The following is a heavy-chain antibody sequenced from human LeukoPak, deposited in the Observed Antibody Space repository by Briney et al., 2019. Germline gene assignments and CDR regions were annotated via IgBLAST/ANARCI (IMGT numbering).Heavy chain of an antibody. V-gene: IGHV3-23*01. J-gene: IGHJ4*02. Sequence: GGSLRLSCAASGFTFSNYAMSWVRQAPGKGLEWVSTISGSGGSTYNAESVKGRFTISRDNSKNTLSLQMNSLRAEDTAVYYCAKSQAGMIRVTAMGYWGQGTLVTVSS. CDR1: GFTFSNYA. CDR2: ISGSGGST. D-gene: IGHD2-21*02. CDR3: AKSQAGMIRVTAMGY.